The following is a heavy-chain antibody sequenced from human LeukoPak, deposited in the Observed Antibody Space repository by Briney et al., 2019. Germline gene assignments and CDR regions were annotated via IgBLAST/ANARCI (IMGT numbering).Heavy chain of an antibody. D-gene: IGHD3-3*01. CDR1: GGSIRSSYYY. CDR3: ARGHLMYYDFWSGYYTHNWFDP. Sequence: SETLSLTCTVSGGSIRSSYYYWGWIRQPPGKGLEWIGSIYDSGSTYYNPSLKSRVTISVDTSKNQFSLKLSSVTAADTAVYYCARGHLMYYDFWSGYYTHNWFDPWGQGTLVTVSS. V-gene: IGHV4-39*01. J-gene: IGHJ5*02. CDR2: IYDSGST.